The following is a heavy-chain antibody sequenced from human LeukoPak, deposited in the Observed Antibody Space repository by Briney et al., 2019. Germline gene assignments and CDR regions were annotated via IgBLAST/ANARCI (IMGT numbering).Heavy chain of an antibody. CDR3: ARGGVVRGSFTPGLDY. D-gene: IGHD3-10*01. J-gene: IGHJ4*02. CDR2: ISAYNGHT. CDR1: GYTFTNYG. Sequence: ASVKVSCKASGYTFTNYGIHWVRQAPGQGLEWMGWISAYNGHTNSAQKFQGRVTLTTDTSTSTAHMELRSLTSDDTAVYYCARGGVVRGSFTPGLDYWGQGSLVIVSS. V-gene: IGHV1-18*01.